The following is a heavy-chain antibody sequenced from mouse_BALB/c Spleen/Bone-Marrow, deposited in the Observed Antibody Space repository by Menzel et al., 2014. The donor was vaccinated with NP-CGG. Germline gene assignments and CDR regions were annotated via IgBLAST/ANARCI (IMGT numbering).Heavy chain of an antibody. CDR1: GFDFSRYW. CDR2: INPASSTI. J-gene: IGHJ2*01. CDR3: ETSMSPSVDY. Sequence: EVKLVESGGGLVQPGGSLKLSCAASGFDFSRYWMSWVRQAPGQGLEWIGVINPASSTINYTPSLKDKFIISRDNAKNPLYLQMSKGRSEDPALYYCETSMSPSVDYWGQGTTLTVSS. V-gene: IGHV4-1*02. D-gene: IGHD2-3*01.